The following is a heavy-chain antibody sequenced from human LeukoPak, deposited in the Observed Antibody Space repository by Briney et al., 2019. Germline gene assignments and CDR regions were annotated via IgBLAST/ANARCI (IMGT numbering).Heavy chain of an antibody. V-gene: IGHV3-48*01. D-gene: IGHD2-2*01. CDR1: GFTFSSYS. CDR2: ISSSSSTI. CDR3: ARGDLGYCSSTSCPPFDY. Sequence: GGSLRLSCAASGFTFSSYSMNWVRQAPGKGLEWVSYISSSSSTIYYADSVKGRFTISRDNAKSSLYLQMNSLRAEDTAVYYCARGDLGYCSSTSCPPFDYWGQGTLVTVSS. J-gene: IGHJ4*02.